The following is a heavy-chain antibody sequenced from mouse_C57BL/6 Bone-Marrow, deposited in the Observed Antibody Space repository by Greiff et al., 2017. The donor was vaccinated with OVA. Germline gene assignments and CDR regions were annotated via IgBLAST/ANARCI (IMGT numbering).Heavy chain of an antibody. CDR1: GYTFTSYW. CDR3: ARWDDYDVGWYLDV. CDR2: IDPSDSET. Sequence: VQLQQPGAELVRPGSSVKLSCKASGYTFTSYWMHWVKQRPIQGLEWIGNIDPSDSETHYNQKFKDKATLTVDKSSSTAYMQLSSLTSEDSAVYYCARWDDYDVGWYLDVWGTGTTVTVSS. V-gene: IGHV1-52*01. J-gene: IGHJ1*03. D-gene: IGHD2-4*01.